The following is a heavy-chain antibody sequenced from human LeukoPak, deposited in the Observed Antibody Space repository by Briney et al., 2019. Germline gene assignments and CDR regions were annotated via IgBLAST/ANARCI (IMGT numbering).Heavy chain of an antibody. Sequence: GGSLRLSCAASGFTFITYAMSWVRQIPGKGLEWVSAISGSDDGTYYADSVKGGFTISRDNSRNTLYLQMTTLRDEDTAVYFCAKSPVSSCRGSFCYPFDYWGQGNLVTVSS. V-gene: IGHV3-23*01. CDR2: ISGSDDGT. J-gene: IGHJ4*02. CDR1: GFTFITYA. CDR3: AKSPVSSCRGSFCYPFDY. D-gene: IGHD2-15*01.